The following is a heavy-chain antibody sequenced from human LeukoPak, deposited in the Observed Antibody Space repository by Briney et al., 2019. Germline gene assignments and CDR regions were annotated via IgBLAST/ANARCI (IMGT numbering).Heavy chain of an antibody. V-gene: IGHV3-23*01. CDR2: ITPNADRT. CDR1: GFTFGSYG. D-gene: IGHD3-22*01. J-gene: IGHJ1*01. Sequence: GGSLRLSCAASGFTFGSYGMSWVRQAPGKGLEWVSFITPNADRTSYADSVEGRFTISRDNPRNTLYMQMNSLRDEDTAVYYCAIVHGYYDGSGYWVQWGQGTLVTVSS. CDR3: AIVHGYYDGSGYWVQ.